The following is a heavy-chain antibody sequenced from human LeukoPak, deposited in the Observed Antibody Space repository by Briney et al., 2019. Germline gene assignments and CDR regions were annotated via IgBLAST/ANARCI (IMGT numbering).Heavy chain of an antibody. V-gene: IGHV4-30-4*01. J-gene: IGHJ4*02. CDR3: ARGVGYFSGGRCYFDY. Sequence: PSQTLSLTCTVSAGSISNGDYYWSWIRQPPGKGLEWIGYIYYSGSTYYNPSLKSRVTISVDTSKNQFSLKLGSVTAADTAVYYCARGVGYFSGGRCYFDYWGQGTLVTVSS. CDR2: IYYSGST. CDR1: AGSISNGDYY. D-gene: IGHD2-15*01.